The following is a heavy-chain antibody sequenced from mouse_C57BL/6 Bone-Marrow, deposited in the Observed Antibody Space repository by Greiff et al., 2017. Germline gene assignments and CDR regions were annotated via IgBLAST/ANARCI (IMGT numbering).Heavy chain of an antibody. CDR1: GYTFTSYD. CDR3: ARLEFAGSSGDWYFDV. CDR2: IYPRDGST. V-gene: IGHV1-85*01. J-gene: IGHJ1*03. Sequence: QVQLKQSGPELVKPGASVKLSCKASGYTFTSYDINWVKRRPGQGLEWIGWIYPRDGSTKYNEKVKGKATMTVDTSSSTAYMVLHSLTSEDSAVYFCARLEFAGSSGDWYFDVWGTGTTVTVSS. D-gene: IGHD1-1*01.